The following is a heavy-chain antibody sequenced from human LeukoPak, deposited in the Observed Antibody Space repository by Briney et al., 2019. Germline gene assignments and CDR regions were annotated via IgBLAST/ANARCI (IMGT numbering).Heavy chain of an antibody. CDR2: IYYSGST. CDR3: ASLYYDFWSGYRGFVY. D-gene: IGHD3-3*01. V-gene: IGHV4-39*07. Sequence: PSETLSLTCTVSGGSITSNSYYWGWIRQPPGTGLEWIGSIYYSGSTYYNPSLKSRVTISVDTSKNQFSLKLSSVTAADTAVYYCASLYYDFWSGYRGFVYWGQGTLVTVSS. J-gene: IGHJ4*02. CDR1: GGSITSNSYY.